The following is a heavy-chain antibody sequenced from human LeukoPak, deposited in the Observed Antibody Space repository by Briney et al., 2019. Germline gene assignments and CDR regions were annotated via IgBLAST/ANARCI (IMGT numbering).Heavy chain of an antibody. J-gene: IGHJ4*02. D-gene: IGHD6-19*01. Sequence: ASVKVSCKASGYTFTGYYMHWVRQAPGQGLEWMGWINPNSGGTNYAQKFQGRVTMTRDTSISTAYMELSRLRSDDTAVYYCARGRGTLIAVADLDYWGQGTLVTVSS. CDR3: ARGRGTLIAVADLDY. V-gene: IGHV1-2*02. CDR1: GYTFTGYY. CDR2: INPNSGGT.